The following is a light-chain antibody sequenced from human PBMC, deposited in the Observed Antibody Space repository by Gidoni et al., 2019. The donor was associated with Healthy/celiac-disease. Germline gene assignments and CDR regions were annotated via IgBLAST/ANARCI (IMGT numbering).Light chain of an antibody. CDR3: QMYNSAPFT. CDR2: AAS. Sequence: DIQMTKSPSSLSASVGDRVTITCRASQGISNCLAWYQKKPGKVPTLLVYAASTLQSGVPSRFSGSGSGTDFTLTMISLQPDVVATYYCQMYNSAPFTFGPGTKVDIK. J-gene: IGKJ3*01. V-gene: IGKV1-27*01. CDR1: QGISNC.